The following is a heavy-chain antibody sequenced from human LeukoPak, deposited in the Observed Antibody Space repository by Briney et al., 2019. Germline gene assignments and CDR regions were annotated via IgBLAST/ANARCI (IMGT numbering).Heavy chain of an antibody. CDR3: AKETRVTTTGYFDY. D-gene: IGHD4-17*01. Sequence: GGSLRLSCAASGFTVSSNYMSWVRQAPGKGLEWVSTVSGGGGSTYNADSVKGRFTISRDNSKNTLYLQMNSLRAEDTAVYYCAKETRVTTTGYFDYWGQGTLVTVSS. CDR2: VSGGGGST. CDR1: GFTVSSNY. J-gene: IGHJ4*02. V-gene: IGHV3-23*01.